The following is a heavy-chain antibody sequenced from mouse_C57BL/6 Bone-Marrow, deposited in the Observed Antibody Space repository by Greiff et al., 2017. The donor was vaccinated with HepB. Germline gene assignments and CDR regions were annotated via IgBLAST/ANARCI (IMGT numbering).Heavy chain of an antibody. CDR1: GYAFTNYL. J-gene: IGHJ3*01. Sequence: VQLQESGAELVRPGTSVKVSCKASGYAFTNYLIEWVKQRPGQGLEWIGVINPGSGGTNYNEKFKGKATLTADKSSSTAYMQLSSLTAEDSAVYFCTRRGVTTGCFAYWGQGTLVTVSA. V-gene: IGHV1-54*01. D-gene: IGHD2-2*01. CDR2: INPGSGGT. CDR3: TRRGVTTGCFAY.